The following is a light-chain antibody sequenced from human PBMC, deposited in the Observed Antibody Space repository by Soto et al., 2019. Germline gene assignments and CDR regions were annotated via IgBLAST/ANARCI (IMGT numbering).Light chain of an antibody. CDR3: CSYAGSSSWV. CDR2: EDS. J-gene: IGLJ2*01. Sequence: QSALTQPASVSGSPGQSITISCTGTSSDVGSYNLVSWYQHHRGKAPKVIIYEDSKRPSGASNRFSGSKSGNTASLTISGLHAEDEADYYCCSYAGSSSWVFGGGTKLTVL. V-gene: IGLV2-23*01. CDR1: SSDVGSYNL.